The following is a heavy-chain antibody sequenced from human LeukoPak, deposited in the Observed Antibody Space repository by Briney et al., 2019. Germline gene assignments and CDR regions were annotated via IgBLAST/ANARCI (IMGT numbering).Heavy chain of an antibody. CDR3: AREAGIAAADYNWFDP. D-gene: IGHD6-13*01. V-gene: IGHV4-59*12. Sequence: SETLSLTCTVSGGSISSYYWSWIRQPPGKGLEWIGYIYYSGSTNYNPSLKSRVTISVDTSKNQFSLKLSSVTAADTAVYYCAREAGIAAADYNWFDPWGQGTLVTVSS. CDR1: GGSISSYY. J-gene: IGHJ5*02. CDR2: IYYSGST.